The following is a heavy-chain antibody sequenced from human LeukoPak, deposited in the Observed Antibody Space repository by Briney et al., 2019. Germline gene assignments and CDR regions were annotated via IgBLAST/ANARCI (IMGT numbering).Heavy chain of an antibody. CDR3: ARKDCYYHYFDY. CDR1: GYSISSDYY. CDR2: IYHSGST. Sequence: SETLSLTCTVSGYSISSDYYWGWIRQPPGKGLEWIGRIYHSGSTYYTTSLKSRLTISVDTSKTQFSLKLSSVTAADTAVYYCARKDCYYHYFDYWGQGTLVTVSS. V-gene: IGHV4-38-2*02. D-gene: IGHD3-22*01. J-gene: IGHJ4*02.